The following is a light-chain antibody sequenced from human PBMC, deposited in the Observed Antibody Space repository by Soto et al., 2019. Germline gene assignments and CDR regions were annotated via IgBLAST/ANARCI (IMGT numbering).Light chain of an antibody. CDR1: QSVSTSH. V-gene: IGKV3-20*01. J-gene: IGKJ2*01. Sequence: EIVLTQSPGTLSLSPGERASLSFRASQSVSTSHLAWYQQKPGQAPRLLIYGASRSATGIPDRCSGSGSGTDFTLIISRLEPEDFAVYYCQQYDSSPYTFGQRTKIQIK. CDR3: QQYDSSPYT. CDR2: GAS.